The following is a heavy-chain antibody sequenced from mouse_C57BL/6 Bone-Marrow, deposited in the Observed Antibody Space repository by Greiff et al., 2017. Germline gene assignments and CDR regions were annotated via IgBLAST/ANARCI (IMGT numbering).Heavy chain of an antibody. CDR3: AREGYSGDFDY. J-gene: IGHJ2*01. D-gene: IGHD2-12*01. V-gene: IGHV1-69*01. CDR2: IDPSDSYT. Sequence: QVQLQQPGAELVMPGASVKLSCKASGYTFTSYWMHWVKQRPGQGLEWIGEIDPSDSYTNYNLKFKGKSTLTVDKSSSTAYMQLSSLTSEDSAVYYCAREGYSGDFDYWGQGTTLTVSS. CDR1: GYTFTSYW.